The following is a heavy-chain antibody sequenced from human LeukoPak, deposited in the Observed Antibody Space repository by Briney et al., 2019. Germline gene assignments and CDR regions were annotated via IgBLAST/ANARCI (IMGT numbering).Heavy chain of an antibody. Sequence: PGGSLRLSCAASRFTFNTYAMHWVRQAPGKGLEWVAVVTHDGSKIYYADSVKGRFTISRDNSKNTLYLQMDSLRAEVTSVYYCARDLRIWAQSEYFQHWGQGTLVTVSS. V-gene: IGHV3-30*16. CDR1: RFTFNTYA. CDR3: ARDLRIWAQSEYFQH. CDR2: VTHDGSKI. J-gene: IGHJ1*01. D-gene: IGHD7-27*01.